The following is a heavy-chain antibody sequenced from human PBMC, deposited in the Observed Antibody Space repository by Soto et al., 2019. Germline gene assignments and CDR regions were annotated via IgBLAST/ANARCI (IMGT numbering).Heavy chain of an antibody. D-gene: IGHD3-10*01. CDR2: IIPIFGTA. J-gene: IGHJ5*02. Sequence: QVQLVQSGAEVKKPGSSVKVSCKASGGTFSSYAISWVRQAPGQGLEWMGGIIPIFGTANYAQKFQGRVTITADQSTSTAYMELSSLRSEDTAVYYCARDRDYYGSGSPNWFDPWGQGTLVTVSS. CDR3: ARDRDYYGSGSPNWFDP. V-gene: IGHV1-69*01. CDR1: GGTFSSYA.